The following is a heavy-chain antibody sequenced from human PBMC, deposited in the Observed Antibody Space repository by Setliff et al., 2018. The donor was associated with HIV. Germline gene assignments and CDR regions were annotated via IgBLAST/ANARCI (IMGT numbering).Heavy chain of an antibody. CDR3: ARGLSFYDPGGFDY. D-gene: IGHD3-22*01. Sequence: PSETLSLTCAVYGGSFSGGYYWSWIRQHPGKGLEWIGYIYYSGSTYYNPSLKSRVTISVDTSKNQFSLKLSSVTAADTAVYYCARGLSFYDPGGFDYWGQGTLVTVSS. J-gene: IGHJ4*02. CDR2: IYYSGST. CDR1: GGSFSGGYY. V-gene: IGHV4-31*11.